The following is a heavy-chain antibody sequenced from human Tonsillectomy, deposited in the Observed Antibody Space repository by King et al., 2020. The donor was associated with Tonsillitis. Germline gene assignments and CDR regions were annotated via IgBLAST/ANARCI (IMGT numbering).Heavy chain of an antibody. CDR3: ARITYYDILTGYSYGIGV. V-gene: IGHV1-46*01. D-gene: IGHD3-9*01. Sequence: QLVQSGAEVKKPGASVKASCKASGYTFTSYYMHWVRQAPGQGLEWMGIINPSGGSTSYEQKFQGRGTMTRDTSTSTVYMELSSLRSEDTAVYYCARITYYDILTGYSYGIGVWGQGTTVTVSS. CDR2: INPSGGST. J-gene: IGHJ6*02. CDR1: GYTFTSYY.